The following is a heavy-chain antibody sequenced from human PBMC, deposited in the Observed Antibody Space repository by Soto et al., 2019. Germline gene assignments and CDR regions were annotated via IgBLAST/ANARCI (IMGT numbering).Heavy chain of an antibody. CDR2: IWYDGSNK. Sequence: GGSLRLSCAASGFTFSNYGMHWVRQAPGKGLEWVALIWYDGSNKYYADSVKGRFTISRDNSKNTLYLQMNSLRAEDTAVYYCANSKYYYDSSGWYYYYGMDVWGQGTTVTVSS. J-gene: IGHJ6*02. V-gene: IGHV3-33*06. CDR1: GFTFSNYG. CDR3: ANSKYYYDSSGWYYYYGMDV. D-gene: IGHD3-22*01.